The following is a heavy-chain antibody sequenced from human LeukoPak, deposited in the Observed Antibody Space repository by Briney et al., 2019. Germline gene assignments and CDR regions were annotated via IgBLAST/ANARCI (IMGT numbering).Heavy chain of an antibody. CDR2: INHSGST. D-gene: IGHD2-2*01. V-gene: IGHV4-34*01. CDR3: ARQQVVPAAIDY. Sequence: PSETLSLTCAVYGGSFSGYYWSWIRQPPGKGLEWIGEINHSGSTNYNPSLKSRVTISVDTSKNQFSLKLSSVTAADTAAYYCARQQVVPAAIDYWGQGTLVTVSS. CDR1: GGSFSGYY. J-gene: IGHJ4*02.